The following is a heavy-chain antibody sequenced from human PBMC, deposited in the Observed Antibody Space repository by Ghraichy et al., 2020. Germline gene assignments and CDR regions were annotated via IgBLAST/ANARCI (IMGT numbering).Heavy chain of an antibody. Sequence: GESLNISCAASTFTFSSYTMNWVRQAPGKGLEWVSSISSSGHYIYYADSVKGRFTVSRDNAKNSLYLQMNNLRAEDTAVYYCARDMWTLTTKRGDFDYWGQGTLVTVSS. V-gene: IGHV3-21*01. CDR2: ISSSGHYI. CDR3: ARDMWTLTTKRGDFDY. J-gene: IGHJ4*02. CDR1: TFTFSSYT. D-gene: IGHD4-17*01.